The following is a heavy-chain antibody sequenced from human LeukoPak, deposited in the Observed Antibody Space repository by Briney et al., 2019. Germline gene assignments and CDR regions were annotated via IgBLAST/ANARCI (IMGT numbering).Heavy chain of an antibody. V-gene: IGHV3-21*01. Sequence: GGSLTLSCAASGFTFSSYSMNWVRQAAGKGLEWVSSISSSSSYIYYAGSVKGPFTISRDNAKNSLYLQMNSLRAEDTAVYYCAIITGQPPSNYYMDVWGKGTTVTVSS. CDR2: ISSSSSYI. CDR1: GFTFSSYS. CDR3: AIITGQPPSNYYMDV. D-gene: IGHD1-20*01. J-gene: IGHJ6*03.